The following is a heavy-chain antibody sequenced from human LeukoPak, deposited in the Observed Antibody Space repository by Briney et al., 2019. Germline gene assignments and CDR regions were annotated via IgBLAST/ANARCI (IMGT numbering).Heavy chain of an antibody. J-gene: IGHJ4*02. CDR3: ARTDSSGYYSDY. CDR1: GGSISSSYW. Sequence: TLSLTCTVSGGSISSSYWSWIRQPPGKALEWLARIDWDDDKYYNTSLKTRLTISKDTSKNQVVLTMTNMDPVDTATYYCARTDSSGYYSDYWGQGTLVTVSS. D-gene: IGHD3-22*01. CDR2: IDWDDDK. V-gene: IGHV2-70*11.